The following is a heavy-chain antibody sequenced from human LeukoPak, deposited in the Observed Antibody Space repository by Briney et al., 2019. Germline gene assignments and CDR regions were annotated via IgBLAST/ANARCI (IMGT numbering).Heavy chain of an antibody. CDR3: ARVHRDGYNYSGVGY. CDR2: INPSGGST. CDR1: GYTFTSYY. D-gene: IGHD5-24*01. J-gene: IGHJ4*02. Sequence: GASVKVSCKASGYTFTSYYMHWVRQAPGQGLEWMGIINPSGGSTSYAQKFQGRVTMTRDMSTSTVYMELSSLRAEDTAVYYCARVHRDGYNYSGVGYWGQGTLVTVSS. V-gene: IGHV1-46*01.